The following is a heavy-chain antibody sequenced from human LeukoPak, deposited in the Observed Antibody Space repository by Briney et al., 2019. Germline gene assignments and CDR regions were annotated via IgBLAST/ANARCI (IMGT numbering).Heavy chain of an antibody. D-gene: IGHD6-19*01. J-gene: IGHJ3*02. CDR2: IKQDGSEK. Sequence: GSLRLSCAASGFTFSSYWMSWVRQAPGKGLEWVANIKQDGSEKYYVDSVKGRFTISRDNAKNSLYLQMNSLRAEDTAVYYCARVPYSSGWYFAFDIWGQGTMVTVSS. CDR1: GFTFSSYW. CDR3: ARVPYSSGWYFAFDI. V-gene: IGHV3-7*01.